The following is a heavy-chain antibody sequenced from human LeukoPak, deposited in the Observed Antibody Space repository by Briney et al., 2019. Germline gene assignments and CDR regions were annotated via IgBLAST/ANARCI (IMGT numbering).Heavy chain of an antibody. CDR2: IYPGDSDT. CDR1: GYSFTSYW. J-gene: IGHJ4*02. CDR3: ARHLRETYSSGWTLDY. Sequence: GESLKISCKGSGYSFTSYWIGWVRQMPGKGLEWMGIIYPGDSDTRYSPSFQGQVTISADKSISTAYLQWSSLKASDTAMYYCARHLRETYSSGWTLDYWGQGTLVTVSS. V-gene: IGHV5-51*01. D-gene: IGHD6-19*01.